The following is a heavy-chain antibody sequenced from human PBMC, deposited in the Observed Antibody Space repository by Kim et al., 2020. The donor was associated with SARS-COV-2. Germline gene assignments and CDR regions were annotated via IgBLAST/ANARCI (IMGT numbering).Heavy chain of an antibody. V-gene: IGHV3-7*01. J-gene: IGHJ6*03. CDR2: IKQDGSEK. Sequence: GGSLRLSCAASGFTFSSYWMSWVRQAPGKGLEWVANIKQDGSEKYYVDSVKGRFTISRDNAKNSLYLQMNSLRAEDTAVYYCARDHVNYDFWGGYYSYYYYVDFWGKGTTVTVSS. D-gene: IGHD3-3*01. CDR1: GFTFSSYW. CDR3: ARDHVNYDFWGGYYSYYYYVDF.